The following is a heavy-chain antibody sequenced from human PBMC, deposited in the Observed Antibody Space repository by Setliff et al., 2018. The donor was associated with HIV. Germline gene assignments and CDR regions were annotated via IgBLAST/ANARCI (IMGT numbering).Heavy chain of an antibody. CDR3: ASLTD. CDR2: ITWNSDNI. Sequence: GGSLRLSCAASGFTVSRYYMHWVRQAPGKGLEWVSFITWNSDNIGYADSVKGRFTISRDNTKNSLYLQMNSLRAEDTAVYYCASLTDWGQGTLVTVSS. D-gene: IGHD3-9*01. V-gene: IGHV3-9*01. CDR1: GFTVSRYY. J-gene: IGHJ4*02.